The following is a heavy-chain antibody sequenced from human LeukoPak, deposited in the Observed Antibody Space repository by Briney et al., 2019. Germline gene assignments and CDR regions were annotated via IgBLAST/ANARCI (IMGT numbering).Heavy chain of an antibody. CDR1: GASSSSYS. J-gene: IGHJ3*02. CDR2: IYTSGST. CDR3: ARFIVVVPAATGAFDI. Sequence: PSETLSLTCTVTGASSSSYSWSWIRQPAGKGLEWIGRIYTSGSTNYNPSLKSRVTMSLDTSKNHCSLKLSSVTAADTAVYYCARFIVVVPAATGAFDIWGQGTMVTVSS. V-gene: IGHV4-4*07. D-gene: IGHD2-2*01.